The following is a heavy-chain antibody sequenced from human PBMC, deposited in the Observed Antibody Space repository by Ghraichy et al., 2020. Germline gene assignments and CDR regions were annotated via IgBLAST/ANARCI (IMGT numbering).Heavy chain of an antibody. CDR3: AHRHGLYSSGWFLSFDY. CDR2: IYWNDDK. V-gene: IGHV2-5*01. J-gene: IGHJ4*02. D-gene: IGHD6-19*01. CDR1: GFSLSTSGVG. Sequence: SGPTLVKPTQTLTLTCTFSGFSLSTSGVGVGWIRQPPGKALEWLALIYWNDDKRYSPSLKSRLTITKDTSKNQVVLTMTNMDPVDTATYYCAHRHGLYSSGWFLSFDYWGQGTLVTVSS.